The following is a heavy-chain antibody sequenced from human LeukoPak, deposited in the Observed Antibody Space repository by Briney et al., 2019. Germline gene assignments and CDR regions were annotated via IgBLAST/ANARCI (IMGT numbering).Heavy chain of an antibody. V-gene: IGHV4-59*08. CDR3: ARYFYDRGSHYRGRYFDS. D-gene: IGHD3-22*01. CDR2: IYYSGST. Sequence: PSETLSLTCTVSGGSISSYYWSWIRQPPGKGLEWIGYIYYSGSTNYNPSLKSRVTISVDTSKNQFSLKLTSVTAADTAVYSCARYFYDRGSHYRGRYFDSWGQGTLVAVSS. CDR1: GGSISSYY. J-gene: IGHJ4*02.